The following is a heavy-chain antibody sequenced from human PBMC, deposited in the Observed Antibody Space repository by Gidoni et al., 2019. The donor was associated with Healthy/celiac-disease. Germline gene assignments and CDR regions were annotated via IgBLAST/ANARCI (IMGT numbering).Heavy chain of an antibody. V-gene: IGHV3-23*04. J-gene: IGHJ3*01. CDR2: ISGSGSST. CDR1: GFTFSSYA. CDR3: AKEPDLN. Sequence: ELQLVESGGGLVQPGGSLRLPCTVSGFTFSSYAMSWVRQAPGKGQEWVSAISGSGSSTYYADPVKGRFTISRNNSKNTLYLQMNSLRAEDTAVYYWAKEPDLNWGQGTMVTVSS.